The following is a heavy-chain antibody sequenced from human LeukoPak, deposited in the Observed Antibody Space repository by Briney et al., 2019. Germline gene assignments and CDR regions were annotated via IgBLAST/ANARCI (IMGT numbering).Heavy chain of an antibody. CDR3: ARDSAPIIAVAGTGWFDP. CDR2: INHSGST. CDR1: GGSFSGYY. Sequence: SETLSLTCAVYGGSFSGYYWSWIRQLPGKGLEWIGEINHSGSTNYNPSLKSRVTISVDTSKNQFSLKLSSVTAADTAVYYCARDSAPIIAVAGTGWFDPWGQGTLVTVSS. J-gene: IGHJ5*02. V-gene: IGHV4-34*01. D-gene: IGHD6-19*01.